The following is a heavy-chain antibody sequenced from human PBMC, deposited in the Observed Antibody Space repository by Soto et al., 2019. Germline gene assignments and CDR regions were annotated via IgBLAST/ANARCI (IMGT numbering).Heavy chain of an antibody. V-gene: IGHV1-8*01. Sequence: GASVKVSCKASGYTLTSFDMNWVRQAPGQGLEWMGWMNPATGNTGYAQKFQGRVTMTRNTSINTAYMELSSLRSEDTAVYFCARGGDTSTWYDLDYWGQGALVTVSS. CDR1: GYTLTSFD. CDR2: MNPATGNT. D-gene: IGHD6-13*01. CDR3: ARGGDTSTWYDLDY. J-gene: IGHJ4*02.